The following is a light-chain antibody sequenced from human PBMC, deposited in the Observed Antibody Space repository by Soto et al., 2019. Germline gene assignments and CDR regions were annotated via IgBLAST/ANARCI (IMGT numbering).Light chain of an antibody. CDR1: QSVSSY. CDR3: QQYNNRPT. V-gene: IGKV3-15*01. Sequence: EIVLTQSPANLSLSPGERATLSCRASQSVSSYLAWYQQKPGQAPRLLIYDASNRATGIPARFSGSGSGTEFTLTISSLQSEDFAVYYCQQYNNRPTFGQGTKVDIK. J-gene: IGKJ1*01. CDR2: DAS.